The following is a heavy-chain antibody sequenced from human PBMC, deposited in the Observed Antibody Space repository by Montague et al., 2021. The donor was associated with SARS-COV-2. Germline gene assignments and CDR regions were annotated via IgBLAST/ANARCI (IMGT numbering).Heavy chain of an antibody. CDR1: GSISGYY. J-gene: IGHJ4*02. CDR2: ISSSGGI. V-gene: IGHV4-4*07. Sequence: SETLSLTCTVSGSISGYYWTWIRQSAGKGLEWIGRISSSGGIDYNASLKSRVTMSLDTPKIQLSLKLSSVTAADTAVYYCARQYIGYNRRFDYWGQGALVTVSP. D-gene: IGHD5-12*01. CDR3: ARQYIGYNRRFDY.